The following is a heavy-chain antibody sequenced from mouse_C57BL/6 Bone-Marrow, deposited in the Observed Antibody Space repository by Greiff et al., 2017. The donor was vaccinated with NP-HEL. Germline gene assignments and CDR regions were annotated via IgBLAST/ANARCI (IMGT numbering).Heavy chain of an antibody. CDR1: GYAFSSSW. D-gene: IGHD3-1*01. CDR2: IYPGDGDT. V-gene: IGHV1-82*01. J-gene: IGHJ1*03. Sequence: QVQLQQSGPELVKPGASVKISCKASGYAFSSSWMNWVKQRPGKGLEWIGRIYPGDGDTNYNGKFKGKATLTADKSSSTACMQLSSLTSEDSAVNFCARRGYSGPHWYFDVGGTGTTVTVSS. CDR3: ARRGYSGPHWYFDV.